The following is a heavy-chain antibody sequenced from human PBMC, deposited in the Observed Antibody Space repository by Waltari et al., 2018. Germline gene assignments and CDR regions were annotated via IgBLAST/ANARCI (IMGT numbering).Heavy chain of an antibody. V-gene: IGHV4-34*01. CDR3: ARGRNLGELSSPPFDY. J-gene: IGHJ4*02. CDR2: INHSGST. Sequence: QVQLQQWGAGLLQPSETLSLTCAVYGGSFSGYYWSWLRQPPGKGLEWIGEINHSGSTNYNPSLKSRVTISVDTSKNQFSLKLSSVTAADTAVYYCARGRNLGELSSPPFDYWGQGTLVTVSS. CDR1: GGSFSGYY. D-gene: IGHD3-16*02.